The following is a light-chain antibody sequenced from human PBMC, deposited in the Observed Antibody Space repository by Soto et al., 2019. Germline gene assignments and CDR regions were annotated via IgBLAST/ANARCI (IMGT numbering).Light chain of an antibody. CDR3: QQYGSSRPWT. CDR2: GAS. CDR1: QSVSSSY. J-gene: IGKJ1*01. V-gene: IGKV3-20*01. Sequence: EIVLTQSPGTLSLSPGERATLSCRTSQSVSSSYLAWYQQKPCQAPRLLIYGASSRATGIPDRFSGSGSGTDFTLTFSRLEPEDFAVYYCQQYGSSRPWTFGEGTKVDIK.